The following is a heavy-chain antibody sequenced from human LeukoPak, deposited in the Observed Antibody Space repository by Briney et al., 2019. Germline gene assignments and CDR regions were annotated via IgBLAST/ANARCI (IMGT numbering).Heavy chain of an antibody. V-gene: IGHV3-21*01. J-gene: IGHJ4*02. CDR3: ARDYENLTGSKTRFHY. D-gene: IGHD3-9*01. Sequence: GGSLRLSCAASGFTFSSYSMNWVRQAPGKGLEWVSSISSSSSYIYYADSVKGRFTISRDNAKNSLYLQMNSLRAEDTAVYYCARDYENLTGSKTRFHYWGQGTLVTVSS. CDR2: ISSSSSYI. CDR1: GFTFSSYS.